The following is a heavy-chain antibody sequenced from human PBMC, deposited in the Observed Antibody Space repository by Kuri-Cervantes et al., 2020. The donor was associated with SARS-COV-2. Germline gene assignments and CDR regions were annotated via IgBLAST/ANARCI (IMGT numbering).Heavy chain of an antibody. V-gene: IGHV1-8*02. CDR3: ATARFDFWSGYSWGGAFDI. CDR1: GYTFTSYD. Sequence: ASVKVSCKASGYTFTSYDINWVRQATGQGLEWMGWINPNSGGTNYAQKFQGRVTMTEDTSTDTAYMELSSLRSEDTAVYYCATARFDFWSGYSWGGAFDIWGQGTMVTVSS. CDR2: INPNSGGT. J-gene: IGHJ3*02. D-gene: IGHD3-3*01.